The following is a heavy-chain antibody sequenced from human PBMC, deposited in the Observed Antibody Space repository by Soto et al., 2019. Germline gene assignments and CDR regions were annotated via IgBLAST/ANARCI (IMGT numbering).Heavy chain of an antibody. V-gene: IGHV3-30*03. D-gene: IGHD4-17*01. CDR1: GFTFSSYG. CDR2: ISNDGSNT. J-gene: IGHJ6*02. Sequence: QVKLVESGGGVVQPGRSLRLSCTASGFTFSSYGLHWVRQAPGKGLEWVAVISNDGSNTQYGDSVTGRFTISRDNSKNTLYRQLNSLSADDTAVYHRATEGINEDGDDVNGMEVGGQGTTVTVSS. CDR3: ATEGINEDGDDVNGMEV.